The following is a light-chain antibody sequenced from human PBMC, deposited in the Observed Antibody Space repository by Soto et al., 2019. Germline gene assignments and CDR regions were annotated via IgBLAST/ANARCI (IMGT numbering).Light chain of an antibody. Sequence: EIVLTQSPGTLSLSPGEGATLSCRASQSISSTFLAWYQHKPGQAPRVLIYGASRRAAGIPDRFSGSGSGTDFTLPISRLEPEDFAVYYCQQYESSWTFGQGTKVEVK. CDR2: GAS. V-gene: IGKV3-20*01. CDR1: QSISSTF. J-gene: IGKJ1*01. CDR3: QQYESSWT.